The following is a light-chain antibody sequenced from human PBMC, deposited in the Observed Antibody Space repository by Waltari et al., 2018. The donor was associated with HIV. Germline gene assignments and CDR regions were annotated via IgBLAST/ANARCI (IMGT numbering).Light chain of an antibody. Sequence: EIVMTQSPATLSVSPGERATLSCRASQSVSSNLAWYQQKPCQAPRLLNYGASTRATGIPARFSGSGSGTEFTLTISSLQSEDFAVYYCQQYNNWAWTFGQWTKVEIK. CDR2: GAS. V-gene: IGKV3-15*01. CDR1: QSVSSN. J-gene: IGKJ1*01. CDR3: QQYNNWAWT.